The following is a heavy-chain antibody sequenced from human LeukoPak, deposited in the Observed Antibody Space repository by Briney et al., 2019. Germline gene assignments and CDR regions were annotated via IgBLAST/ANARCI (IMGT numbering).Heavy chain of an antibody. Sequence: QAGGSLRLSCAASGFTFSNYWMHWVRQAPGKGLVWVSRINSDGSSINYADSVKGRFTISRDNAKNMLYLQMNSLRAEDTAVYYCTRVRYCDYWGQGTLVTVSS. CDR3: TRVRYCDY. CDR2: INSDGSSI. D-gene: IGHD1-14*01. J-gene: IGHJ4*02. CDR1: GFTFSNYW. V-gene: IGHV3-74*01.